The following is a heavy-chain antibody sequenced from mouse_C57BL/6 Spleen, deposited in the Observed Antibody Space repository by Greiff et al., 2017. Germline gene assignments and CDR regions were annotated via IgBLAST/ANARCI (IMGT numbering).Heavy chain of an antibody. J-gene: IGHJ4*01. Sequence: EVKLVESVAELVRPGASVKLSCTASGFNIKNTYMHWVKQRPEQGLEWIGRIDPANGNTKYAPKFQGKATITADTSSNTAYLQLSSLTSEDTAIYYCARFFYGSSSYAMDYWGQGTSVTVSS. D-gene: IGHD1-1*01. CDR2: IDPANGNT. CDR3: ARFFYGSSSYAMDY. CDR1: GFNIKNTY. V-gene: IGHV14-3*01.